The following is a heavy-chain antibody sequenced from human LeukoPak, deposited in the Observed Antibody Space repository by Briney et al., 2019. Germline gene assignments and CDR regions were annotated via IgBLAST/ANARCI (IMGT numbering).Heavy chain of an antibody. D-gene: IGHD3-10*01. Sequence: SETLSLTCTISGGSVSDYYWSWIRQSPGKGLEWIGYIYHTGSTSYSPSLKSRVTISVDTSKNQFSLKLSSVTAADTAVYYCASRSITMVRGVMNYWGQGTLVTVSS. CDR1: GGSVSDYY. V-gene: IGHV4-59*02. CDR3: ASRSITMVRGVMNY. J-gene: IGHJ4*02. CDR2: IYHTGST.